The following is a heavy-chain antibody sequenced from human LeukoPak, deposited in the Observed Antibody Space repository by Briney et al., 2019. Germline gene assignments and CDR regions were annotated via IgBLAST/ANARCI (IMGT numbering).Heavy chain of an antibody. D-gene: IGHD2-15*01. Sequence: GGSLRLSCAASGVTVGSNYMSWVRQAPGKGLEWVSVIYSGDNAYYADSVKGRFTISRDNSKNALNLQMNGLRAEDTAVYYCARDRGAGYCSGGGCYSAVFDLWGQGTMVTVSS. J-gene: IGHJ3*01. CDR1: GVTVGSNY. CDR2: IYSGDNA. CDR3: ARDRGAGYCSGGGCYSAVFDL. V-gene: IGHV3-53*01.